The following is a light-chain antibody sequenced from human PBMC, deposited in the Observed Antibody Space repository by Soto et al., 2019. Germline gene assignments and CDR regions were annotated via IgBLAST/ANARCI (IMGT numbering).Light chain of an antibody. J-gene: IGLJ2*01. V-gene: IGLV4-69*01. CDR3: QTWGTGIVV. Sequence: QPVLTQSPSASASLGASVKLTCTLSSGHSSYAIAWHQQQPEKGPRYLMKLNSDGSHRKGDGIPDPFSGSSSGAERYLTISRLQSEDEADYYCQTWGTGIVVFGGGTKLTVL. CDR1: SGHSSYA. CDR2: LNSDGSH.